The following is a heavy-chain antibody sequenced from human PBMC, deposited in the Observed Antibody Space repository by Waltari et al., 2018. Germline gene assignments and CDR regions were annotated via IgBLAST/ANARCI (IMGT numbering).Heavy chain of an antibody. J-gene: IGHJ4*02. CDR3: TRRSSYDFWSGAFDY. CDR1: GFTFGDYA. D-gene: IGHD3-3*01. V-gene: IGHV3-49*04. CDR2: IVSKVYGGTT. Sequence: EVQLVESGGGLVQPGRSLRLSCTASGFTFGDYAVSWVRQAPGRGLEWGGCIVSKVYGGTTEYAESVKGIVTISRDDSKSIAYLQFNSLKTEDTAVYYCTRRSSYDFWSGAFDYWGQGTLVTVSS.